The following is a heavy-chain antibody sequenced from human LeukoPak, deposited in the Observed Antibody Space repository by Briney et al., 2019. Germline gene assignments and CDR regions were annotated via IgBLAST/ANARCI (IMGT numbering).Heavy chain of an antibody. CDR2: IYPGDSDT. CDR1: GYSFTSYW. J-gene: IGHJ5*02. V-gene: IGHV5-51*01. D-gene: IGHD6-13*01. CDR3: ARDKTDSSTYSWFDP. Sequence: GESLKISCKGSGYSFTSYWIGWVRQMPGKGLEWMGIIYPGDSDTRYSPSFQGQVTISADKSISTAYLQWSSLKASDTAMYYCARDKTDSSTYSWFDPWGQGTLVTVSS.